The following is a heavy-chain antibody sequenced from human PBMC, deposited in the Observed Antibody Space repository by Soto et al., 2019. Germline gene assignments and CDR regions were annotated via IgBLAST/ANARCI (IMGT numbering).Heavy chain of an antibody. Sequence: QVQLVESGGGVVQPGRSLRLSCAASGFTFSSYAMHWVRQAPGKGLEWVAVISYDGRNKYYADSVKGRFTISRDNSKNTLYLQMNSLRAEDTAVYYCARGYYYYGMDVWGQGTTVTVSS. CDR1: GFTFSSYA. V-gene: IGHV3-30-3*01. CDR2: ISYDGRNK. J-gene: IGHJ6*02. CDR3: ARGYYYYGMDV.